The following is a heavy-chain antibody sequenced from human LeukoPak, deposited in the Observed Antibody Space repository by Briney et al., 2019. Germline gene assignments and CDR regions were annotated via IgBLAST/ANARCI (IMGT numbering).Heavy chain of an antibody. J-gene: IGHJ4*02. V-gene: IGHV3-30*03. Sequence: GGSLRLSCAASGFTFSSYGMHWVRQTPGKGLEWVAVISYDGSNKYYADSVKGRFTISRDNSKNTLYLQMNSLRAEDTAVYYCATRSYGSVDYWGQGTLVTVSS. CDR1: GFTFSSYG. CDR2: ISYDGSNK. CDR3: ATRSYGSVDY. D-gene: IGHD3-10*01.